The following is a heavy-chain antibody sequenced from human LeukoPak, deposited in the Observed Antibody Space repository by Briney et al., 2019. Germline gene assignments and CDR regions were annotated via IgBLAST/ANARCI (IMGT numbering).Heavy chain of an antibody. J-gene: IGHJ5*02. Sequence: APVKVSCKASGYTFTNYDINWVRQATGQGLEWMGYMKPNSGNTGYAQKLQGRVTMTTDTPTSTAYMELRSLRSDDTAVYYCAREVQQWLLRWFDPWGQGTLVTVSS. CDR2: MKPNSGNT. D-gene: IGHD6-19*01. CDR3: AREVQQWLLRWFDP. V-gene: IGHV1-8*01. CDR1: GYTFTNYD.